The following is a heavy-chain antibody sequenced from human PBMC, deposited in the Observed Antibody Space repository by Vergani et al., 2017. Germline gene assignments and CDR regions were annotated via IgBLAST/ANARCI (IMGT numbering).Heavy chain of an antibody. D-gene: IGHD4-23*01. J-gene: IGHJ5*01. Sequence: VQLVESGGGLVKPGGSLRLSCAASGFTFSSYAMSWVRQAPGKGLEWVSAISGSGGSTYYADSVKGRFTISRDNSKNTLYLQMNSLRAEDTAVYYCARDLWYGGNWYDYWGQGTLVTVSS. CDR3: ARDLWYGGNWYDY. V-gene: IGHV3-23*04. CDR2: ISGSGGST. CDR1: GFTFSSYA.